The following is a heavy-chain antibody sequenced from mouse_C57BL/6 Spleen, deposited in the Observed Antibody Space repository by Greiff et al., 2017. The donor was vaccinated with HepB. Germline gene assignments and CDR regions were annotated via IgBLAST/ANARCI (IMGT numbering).Heavy chain of an antibody. CDR3: ARNWDEAY. Sequence: DVQLVESGGDLVKPGGSLKLSCAASGFTFSSYGMSWVRQTPDKRLEWVATISSGGSYTYYPDSVKGRFTISRDNAKNTLYLQMSSLKSEDTAMYYCARNWDEAYWGQGTLVTVSA. V-gene: IGHV5-6*01. CDR2: ISSGGSYT. CDR1: GFTFSSYG. J-gene: IGHJ3*01. D-gene: IGHD4-1*01.